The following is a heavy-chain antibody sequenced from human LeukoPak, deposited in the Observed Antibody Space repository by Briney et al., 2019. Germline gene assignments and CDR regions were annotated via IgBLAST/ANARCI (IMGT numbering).Heavy chain of an antibody. Sequence: TGGSLRLSCAASGFTVSSNYMSWVRQVPGKGLEWVSVIYSGGSTYYADSVKGRFTISRDNSKNTLYLQMNSLRAEDTAVYYCARGLTTVTPLDIWGQGTMVTVSS. D-gene: IGHD4-11*01. CDR3: ARGLTTVTPLDI. J-gene: IGHJ3*02. V-gene: IGHV3-66*02. CDR2: IYSGGST. CDR1: GFTVSSNY.